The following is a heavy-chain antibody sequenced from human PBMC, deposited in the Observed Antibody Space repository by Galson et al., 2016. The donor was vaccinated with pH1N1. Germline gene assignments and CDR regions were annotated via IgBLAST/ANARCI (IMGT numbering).Heavy chain of an antibody. D-gene: IGHD1-14*01. CDR2: VHMTGGL. V-gene: IGHV4-4*07. CDR1: GASMKSYY. Sequence: ETLSLTCSVSGASMKSYYWSWIRRPAEKTLEWIGRVHMTGGLTYNPSLKSRVTMSVETSKNQLSLTLTSLTAADTAVYYCAAQTVGATTVFDLWGPGTKVIVSS. J-gene: IGHJ2*01. CDR3: AAQTVGATTVFDL.